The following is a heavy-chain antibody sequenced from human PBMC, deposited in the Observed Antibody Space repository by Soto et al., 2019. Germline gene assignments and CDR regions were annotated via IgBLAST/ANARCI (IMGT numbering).Heavy chain of an antibody. CDR1: GGSISSGDYY. Sequence: SETLSLTCTVSGGSISSGDYYWSWIRQPPGKGLEWIGYIYYSGSTYYNPSLKSRVTISVDTSKNQFSLKLSSVTAADTAVYYCARDHYYGSRSYFLSRTNNWFDPWGQGTLVTVSS. J-gene: IGHJ5*02. CDR3: ARDHYYGSRSYFLSRTNNWFDP. D-gene: IGHD3-10*01. CDR2: IYYSGST. V-gene: IGHV4-30-4*01.